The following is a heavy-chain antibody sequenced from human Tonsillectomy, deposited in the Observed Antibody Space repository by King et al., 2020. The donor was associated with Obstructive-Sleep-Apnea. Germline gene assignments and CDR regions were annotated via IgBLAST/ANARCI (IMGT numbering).Heavy chain of an antibody. D-gene: IGHD6-13*01. CDR1: GGSFSDYY. CDR3: ARGSGAAAVNWFDP. V-gene: IGHV4-34*01. J-gene: IGHJ5*02. Sequence: VQLQQWGAGLLKPSETLSLTCAVFGGSFSDYYWSWIRQPPGKGLEWIGEINHSGSTIYNSSLESRVAISVDTSKNQFSLKLHSVTAADTAVYYCARGSGAAAVNWFDPWGQGTLVTVSS. CDR2: INHSGST.